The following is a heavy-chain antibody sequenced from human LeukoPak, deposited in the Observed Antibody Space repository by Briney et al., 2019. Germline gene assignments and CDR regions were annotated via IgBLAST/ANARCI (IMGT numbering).Heavy chain of an antibody. CDR3: ARSRPVRCSIISCYGLDPFAY. J-gene: IGHJ4*02. V-gene: IGHV4-59*12. CDR1: GGSISSYY. D-gene: IGHD2-2*01. Sequence: SETLSLTCTVSGGSISSYYWSWIRQPPGKGLEWIGYIYYSGSTNYNPSLKSRATMSVDASKNQFSLKLSSVTAADTAIYYCARSRPVRCSIISCYGLDPFAYWGQGTLVTVSS. CDR2: IYYSGST.